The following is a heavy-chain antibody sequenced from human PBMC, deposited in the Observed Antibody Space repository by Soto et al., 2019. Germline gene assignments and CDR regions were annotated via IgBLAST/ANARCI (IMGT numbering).Heavy chain of an antibody. V-gene: IGHV5-51*01. J-gene: IGHJ5*01. CDR2: IYPGDSDT. CDR3: ARQGAGGYYAWGRSGWFDP. Sequence: GESLKISCKGSGYSFTSYWIGLVRQMPGKGAEWMGLIYPGDSDTRYSPAFQGQVTISADKSISTTYLQWSSLKAPVPAMYYCARQGAGGYYAWGRSGWFDPWGQGTLVTVSS. CDR1: GYSFTSYW. D-gene: IGHD3-10*01.